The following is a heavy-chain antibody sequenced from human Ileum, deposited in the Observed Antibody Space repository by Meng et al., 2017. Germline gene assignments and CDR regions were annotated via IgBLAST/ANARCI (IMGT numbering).Heavy chain of an antibody. CDR2: IYYRGGA. Sequence: QVQLQESGPGLVKPSETLALTCSVSGASNSSHYWTWIRQPPGKGLEYIGYIYYRGGASYNPSLRSRVTMSVDTSKNQFSLNLSSVTAADTAVYYCARLLDSSDWGWFDPWGQGTLVTVSS. D-gene: IGHD3-22*01. J-gene: IGHJ5*02. CDR3: ARLLDSSDWGWFDP. CDR1: GASNSSHY. V-gene: IGHV4-59*08.